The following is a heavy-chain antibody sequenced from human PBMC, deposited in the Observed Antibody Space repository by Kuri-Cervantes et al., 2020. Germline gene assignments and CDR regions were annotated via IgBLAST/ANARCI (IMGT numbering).Heavy chain of an antibody. J-gene: IGHJ3*02. Sequence: GGSLRLSCAASGFTFSSYSMNWVRQAPGKGLEWVSYISSSSSYIYYADSVKGRFTISRDNAKNSLYLQMNSLRAEDTAVYYCASSYDYIWGSYHIGAFDIWGQGTMVTVSS. CDR2: ISSSSSYI. D-gene: IGHD3-16*02. CDR3: ASSYDYIWGSYHIGAFDI. V-gene: IGHV3-21*05. CDR1: GFTFSSYS.